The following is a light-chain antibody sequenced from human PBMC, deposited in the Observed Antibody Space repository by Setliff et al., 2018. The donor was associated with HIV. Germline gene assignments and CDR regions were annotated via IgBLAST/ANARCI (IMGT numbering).Light chain of an antibody. Sequence: QSALAQPASVSGYPGQSITISCTGTRSDVGGYNSVSWYQQHPGKVPKVLIYEVSNRPSGVSNRFSGSKSGNTASLTISGLQADDEADYYCSSYTTTSTTVFGTGTKVTVL. J-gene: IGLJ1*01. V-gene: IGLV2-14*03. CDR2: EVS. CDR3: SSYTTTSTTV. CDR1: RSDVGGYNS.